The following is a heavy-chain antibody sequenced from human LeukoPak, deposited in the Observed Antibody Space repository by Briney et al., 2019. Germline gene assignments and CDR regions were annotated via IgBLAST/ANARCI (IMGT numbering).Heavy chain of an antibody. CDR3: ARAKPIFGVVMTNLYAFDI. Sequence: PGGSLRLSCAASGFTFSSYSMNWVRQAPGKGLEWVSSISSSSSYIYYADSVKGRFTISRDNAKNSLYLQMNSLRAEDTAVYYCARAKPIFGVVMTNLYAFDIWGQGTMVTVSS. CDR2: ISSSSSYI. V-gene: IGHV3-21*01. J-gene: IGHJ3*02. D-gene: IGHD3-3*01. CDR1: GFTFSSYS.